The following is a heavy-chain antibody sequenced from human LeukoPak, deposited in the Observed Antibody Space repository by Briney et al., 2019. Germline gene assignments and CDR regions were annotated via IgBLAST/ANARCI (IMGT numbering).Heavy chain of an antibody. V-gene: IGHV4-4*09. CDR3: ASGGSHPGRFDY. Sequence: SETLSLTCTVSGGSISSYYWSWIRQPPGKGLEWIGYIYTSGSTNYNPSLKSRVTISVDTSKNQFSLKLSSVTAADTAVYYCASGGSHPGRFDYWGQGTLVTVSS. J-gene: IGHJ4*02. CDR1: GGSISSYY. CDR2: IYTSGST. D-gene: IGHD2-15*01.